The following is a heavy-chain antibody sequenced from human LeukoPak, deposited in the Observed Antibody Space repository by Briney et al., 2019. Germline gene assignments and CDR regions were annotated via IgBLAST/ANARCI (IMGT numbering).Heavy chain of an antibody. Sequence: TGGSLRLSCAASGFKFDDHGMSWVRQVPGKGLEWVSGLNWNGGRTGYADSVKGRFTISRDNAKNSLYLQMNSLRAEDTAFYYYAKDRSFIGLDIWGQGTMVIVSS. D-gene: IGHD1-26*01. V-gene: IGHV3-20*04. CDR3: AKDRSFIGLDI. J-gene: IGHJ3*02. CDR1: GFKFDDHG. CDR2: LNWNGGRT.